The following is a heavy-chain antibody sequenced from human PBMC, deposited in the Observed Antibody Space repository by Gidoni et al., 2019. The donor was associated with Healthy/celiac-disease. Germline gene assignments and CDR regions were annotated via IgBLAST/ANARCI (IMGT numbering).Heavy chain of an antibody. CDR2: IWYDGSNK. CDR1: GFTFSSYG. J-gene: IGHJ4*02. CDR3: ASGDGEMAY. D-gene: IGHD3-10*01. Sequence: QVQLVESGGGVVQPGRSLRPSCAASGFTFSSYGRHWVRQAPGKGLVWVAVIWYDGSNKYYADSVKGRFTISRDNSKNTLYLQMNSLRAEDTAVYYCASGDGEMAYWGQGTLVTVSS. V-gene: IGHV3-33*01.